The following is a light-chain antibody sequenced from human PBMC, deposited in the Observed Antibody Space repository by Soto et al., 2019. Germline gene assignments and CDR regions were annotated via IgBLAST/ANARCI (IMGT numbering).Light chain of an antibody. CDR3: QQYNIYSPYT. CDR1: QSISTW. V-gene: IGKV1-5*01. J-gene: IGKJ2*01. Sequence: DIQMTQSPSTLSASVGDRVTITCRASQSISTWMAWYQQKPGKAPKLLIYDASSLKGGVPSRFSGSGSGTEFTLTISSLQPDDFATYYCQQYNIYSPYTFGQGTNLEIK. CDR2: DAS.